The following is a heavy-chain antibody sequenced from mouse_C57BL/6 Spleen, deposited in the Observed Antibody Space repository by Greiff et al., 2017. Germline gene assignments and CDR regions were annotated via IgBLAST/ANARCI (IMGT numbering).Heavy chain of an antibody. CDR2: IHPNSGST. D-gene: IGHD1-1*01. Sequence: QVQLQQPGAELVKPGASVKLSCKASGYTFTSYWMHWVKQRPGQGLEWIGMIHPNSGSTNYNEKFKSKATLTVDKSSSTAYMQLSSLTSEDSAVYYCARSHYYGSSFVDYWGQGTTLTVSS. J-gene: IGHJ2*01. CDR1: GYTFTSYW. V-gene: IGHV1-64*01. CDR3: ARSHYYGSSFVDY.